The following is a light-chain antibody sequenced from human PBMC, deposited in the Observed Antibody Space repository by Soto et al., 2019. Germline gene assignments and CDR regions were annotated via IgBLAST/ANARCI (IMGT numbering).Light chain of an antibody. V-gene: IGLV2-23*01. CDR1: SNDVGRYNL. Sequence: QSALTQPASVSGSPGQSITISCTGTSNDVGRYNLVSWYQQHPGKAPKLMIFEDIKRPSGVSNRFSGSKSGNTASLTISGLQAEDEADYYCCSYAGSSTLVFGGGTKLTVL. CDR3: CSYAGSSTLV. J-gene: IGLJ2*01. CDR2: EDI.